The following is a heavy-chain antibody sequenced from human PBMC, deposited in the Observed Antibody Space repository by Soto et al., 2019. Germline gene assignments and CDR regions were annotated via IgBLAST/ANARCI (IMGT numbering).Heavy chain of an antibody. CDR2: IIPIFGTA. D-gene: IGHD6-6*01. V-gene: IGHV1-69*06. CDR3: ARSSSSLVYYYYGMDV. CDR1: GGTFSSYA. Sequence: ASVKVSCKASGGTFSSYAISWVRQAPGQGLEWMGGIIPIFGTANYAQKFQGRVTITADKSTSTAYMELSSLRSEDTAVYYCARSSSSLVYYYYGMDVWGQGTTVTVSS. J-gene: IGHJ6*02.